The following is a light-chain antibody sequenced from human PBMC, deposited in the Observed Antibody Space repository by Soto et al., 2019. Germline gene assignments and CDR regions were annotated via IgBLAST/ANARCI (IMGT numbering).Light chain of an antibody. Sequence: QSALTQPASVSGSPGQSITISCTGTSSDVGGFNYVSWYQQHPGKAPKLMIYDVTNRPSGVSYRFSGSKSGNTASLTISGLQAEDEADYYCNSYTSSRTYVFGTGTKLTV. J-gene: IGLJ1*01. V-gene: IGLV2-14*03. CDR2: DVT. CDR1: SSDVGGFNY. CDR3: NSYTSSRTYV.